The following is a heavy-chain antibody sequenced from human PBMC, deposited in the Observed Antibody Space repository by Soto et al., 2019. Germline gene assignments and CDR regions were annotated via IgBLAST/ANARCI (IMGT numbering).Heavy chain of an antibody. CDR3: ARNVEWELLYYFDH. CDR2: IYYSGST. CDR1: GGPINNGDYY. Sequence: SETLSLTYSVSGGPINNGDYYWSWIRQPPEKGLEWIGYIYYSGSTYYNPSLKSRVTISVDTSKIQFSLNLTSVTAADTAVYYCARNVEWELLYYFDHWAQGTPVTVSS. D-gene: IGHD1-26*01. V-gene: IGHV4-30-4*01. J-gene: IGHJ4*02.